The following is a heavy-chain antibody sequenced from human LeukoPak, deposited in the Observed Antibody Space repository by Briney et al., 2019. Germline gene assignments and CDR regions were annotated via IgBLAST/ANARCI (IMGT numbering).Heavy chain of an antibody. J-gene: IGHJ4*02. V-gene: IGHV3-23*01. CDR1: GFTFTSYS. CDR3: AKGGKWDVTPFDY. CDR2: ISGGGGST. Sequence: GGSLRLSCAASGFTFTSYSMNWVRQAAGKGLEWVSTISGGGGSTYYADSVKGRFTISGDSSKNTLYLQVNSLRAEDTAVYYCAKGGKWDVTPFDYWGQGTLVTVSS. D-gene: IGHD1-26*01.